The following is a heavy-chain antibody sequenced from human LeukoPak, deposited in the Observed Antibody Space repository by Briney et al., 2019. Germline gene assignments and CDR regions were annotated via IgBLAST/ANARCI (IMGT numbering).Heavy chain of an antibody. CDR1: GGSISSYY. J-gene: IGHJ6*03. CDR2: IYYSGST. CDR3: ARVTMTGYYYYYMDV. V-gene: IGHV4-59*01. D-gene: IGHD3-22*01. Sequence: SETLSLTCTVSGGSISSYYWSWIRLPPGKGLEWIGYIYYSGSTNYNPSLKSRVTISVDTSKNQFSLKLSSVTAADTAVYYCARVTMTGYYYYYMDVWGKGTTVTVSS.